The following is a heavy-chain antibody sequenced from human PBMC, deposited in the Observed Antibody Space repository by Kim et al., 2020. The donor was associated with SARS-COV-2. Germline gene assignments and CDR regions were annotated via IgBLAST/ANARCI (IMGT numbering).Heavy chain of an antibody. Sequence: NTTLKSLVTISVDTSKNQFSLQLSSVTAADTAVYYCARHGDGGPSGAFDIWGQGTMVTVSS. D-gene: IGHD2-15*01. J-gene: IGHJ3*02. CDR3: ARHGDGGPSGAFDI. V-gene: IGHV4-39*01.